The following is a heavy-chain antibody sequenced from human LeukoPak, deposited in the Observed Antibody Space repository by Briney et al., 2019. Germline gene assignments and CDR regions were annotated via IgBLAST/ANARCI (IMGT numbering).Heavy chain of an antibody. J-gene: IGHJ6*04. D-gene: IGHD3-10*01. V-gene: IGHV1-3*01. CDR2: INAGNGNT. CDR3: ARARTMVRGVIITGYYYGMDV. Sequence: ASVKVSCKASGYTFTSYAMHWVRQAPGQRLEWMGWINAGNGNTKYSQKFQGRVTITRDTSASTAYMELSSLRSEDTAVYYCARARTMVRGVIITGYYYGMDVCGKGTTVTVSS. CDR1: GYTFTSYA.